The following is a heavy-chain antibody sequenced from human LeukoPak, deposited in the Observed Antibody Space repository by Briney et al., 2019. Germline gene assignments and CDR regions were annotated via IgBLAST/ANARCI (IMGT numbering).Heavy chain of an antibody. J-gene: IGHJ4*02. Sequence: SETLSLTCTVSGGSISSSSYYWGWIRQPPGKGLEWIGSIYYSGSTYYNPSLKSRVTISVDTSKNQFSLKLSSVTAADTAVYYCARAASSGYNGDDYWGQGTLVTVSS. CDR1: GGSISSSSYY. CDR2: IYYSGST. V-gene: IGHV4-39*07. CDR3: ARAASSGYNGDDY. D-gene: IGHD3-22*01.